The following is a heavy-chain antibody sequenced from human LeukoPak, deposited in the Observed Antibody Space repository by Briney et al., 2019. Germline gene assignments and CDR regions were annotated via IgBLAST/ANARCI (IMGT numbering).Heavy chain of an antibody. Sequence: PGGSLRLSCAASGFTFSNYWMTWVRQAPGKGLEWVASIKQDGSDKYYVDSVKGRCTISRDNAKKSLYPQMNSLRAEDTAVYYCAGFRWTTTSVDYWGQGTLVTVSS. CDR1: GFTFSNYW. CDR2: IKQDGSDK. CDR3: AGFRWTTTSVDY. V-gene: IGHV3-7*01. D-gene: IGHD4-17*01. J-gene: IGHJ4*02.